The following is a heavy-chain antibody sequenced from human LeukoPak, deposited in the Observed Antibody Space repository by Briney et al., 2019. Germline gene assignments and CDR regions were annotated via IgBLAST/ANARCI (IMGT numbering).Heavy chain of an antibody. CDR2: IYYSGST. V-gene: IGHV4-59*01. J-gene: IGHJ4*02. CDR1: GGSISSYY. CDR3: ARVDSDTAMVDH. Sequence: PSETLSLTCTVSGGSISSYYWSWIRQPPGQGLEWIGYIYYSGSTNYNPSLKSRVTISVDTSKNQFSLKLSSVTAADTAVYYCARVDSDTAMVDHWGQVTLVTVSS. D-gene: IGHD5-18*01.